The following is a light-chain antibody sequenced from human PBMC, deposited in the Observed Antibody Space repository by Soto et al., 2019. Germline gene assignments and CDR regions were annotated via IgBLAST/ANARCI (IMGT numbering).Light chain of an antibody. CDR1: QGIGSY. CDR3: QHLQGYPRT. CDR2: SAS. V-gene: IGKV1-9*01. Sequence: DIQLTQSPSFLSASLGDRVTITCRASQGIGSYLAWYQQKPGKAPNLLIYSASTLQSGVPSRFSGSGSGTDFTLTISSLQPEDFATYYCQHLQGYPRTFGQGTKVEIK. J-gene: IGKJ1*01.